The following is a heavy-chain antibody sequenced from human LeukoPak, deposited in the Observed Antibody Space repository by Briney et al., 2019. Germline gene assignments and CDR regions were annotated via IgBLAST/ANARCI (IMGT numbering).Heavy chain of an antibody. CDR3: AKLVLAAAGFDY. D-gene: IGHD6-13*01. V-gene: IGHV3-7*03. CDR2: IKQDGSEK. Sequence: PGGSLRLSCAASGFTFSSYWMSWVRQAPGKGLEWVANIKQDGSEKYYVDSVKGRFTISRDNAKNTVYLQMNSLRAEDTAVYYCAKLVLAAAGFDYWGQGTLVTVSS. CDR1: GFTFSSYW. J-gene: IGHJ4*02.